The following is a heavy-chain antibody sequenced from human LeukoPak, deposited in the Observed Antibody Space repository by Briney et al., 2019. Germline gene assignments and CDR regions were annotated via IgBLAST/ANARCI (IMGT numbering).Heavy chain of an antibody. V-gene: IGHV1-18*01. CDR2: ISAYNGNT. CDR3: ARPLTPTYYYGSGSYYNYYYYYMDV. D-gene: IGHD3-10*01. Sequence: ASVKVSCKASGYTFTSYAITWVRQAPGQGLEWLGWISAYNGNTNYAQRLQGRVTMTTDTSTSTAYMGLRSLRSDDTAVYYCARPLTPTYYYGSGSYYNYYYYYMDVRGKGTTVTISS. J-gene: IGHJ6*03. CDR1: GYTFTSYA.